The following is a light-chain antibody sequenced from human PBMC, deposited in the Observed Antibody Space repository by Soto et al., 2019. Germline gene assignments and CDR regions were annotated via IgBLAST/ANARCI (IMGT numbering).Light chain of an antibody. J-gene: IGKJ1*01. CDR3: QQYGSSSWT. CDR1: QSVSSSY. Sequence: EIVLTQSPGTLSLSPGERATLSCRASQSVSSSYLAWYQQKPGQAPRLLIYGASSRATGIPDRFSGSGSETDFILTISRLEPEDFAAYYCQQYGSSSWTFGQGNKVEIK. CDR2: GAS. V-gene: IGKV3-20*01.